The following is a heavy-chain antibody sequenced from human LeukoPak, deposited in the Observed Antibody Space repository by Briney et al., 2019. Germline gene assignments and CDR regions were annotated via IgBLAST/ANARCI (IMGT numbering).Heavy chain of an antibody. J-gene: IGHJ4*02. D-gene: IGHD3-10*01. Sequence: ASVTVSFKASGYTFTIYGISWVRQAPGQGREWMGWISAYNGNTNYTQKLQGRDTMTTDTSTSTAYMELRSLRSDDTAVYYCARGLRYYYGSGSYYVTPFDYWGQGTLVTVSS. V-gene: IGHV1-18*01. CDR3: ARGLRYYYGSGSYYVTPFDY. CDR2: ISAYNGNT. CDR1: GYTFTIYG.